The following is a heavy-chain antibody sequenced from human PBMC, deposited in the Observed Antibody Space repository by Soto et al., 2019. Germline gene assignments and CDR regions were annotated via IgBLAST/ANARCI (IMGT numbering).Heavy chain of an antibody. V-gene: IGHV4-30-4*02. D-gene: IGHD2-8*01. Sequence: SETLSLTCTVSGGSISSGDYYWSWIRQPPGKGLEWIGYIYYSGSTYYNPSLKSRVTISVDTSKNQFSLKTEDTAVYYCTRWRTSMDYFEYWGRGTLVTVSS. J-gene: IGHJ4*02. CDR1: GGSISSGDYY. CDR2: IYYSGST. CDR3: SMDYFEY.